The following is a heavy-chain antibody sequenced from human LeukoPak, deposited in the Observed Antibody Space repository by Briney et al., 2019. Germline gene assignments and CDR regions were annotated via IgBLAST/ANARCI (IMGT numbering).Heavy chain of an antibody. CDR2: IDPSGGST. J-gene: IGHJ4*02. V-gene: IGHV1-46*01. CDR3: ARNSGSGFDY. D-gene: IGHD2-15*01. CDR1: GYTFTSYY. Sequence: GSVKVSCKASGYTFTSYYIVWVRQAPGQGLEWMGRIDPSGGSTSYAQKFQGRVTMTRGTSTSTVYMELSSLISEDTAVYYCARNSGSGFDYWGQGTLVTVSS.